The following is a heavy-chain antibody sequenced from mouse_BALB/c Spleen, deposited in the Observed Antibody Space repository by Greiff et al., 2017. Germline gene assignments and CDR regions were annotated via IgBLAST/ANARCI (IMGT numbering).Heavy chain of an antibody. Sequence: EVQGVESGGGLVQPGGSMKLSCVASGFTFSNYWMNWVRQSPEKGLEWVAEIRLKSNNYATHYAESVKGRFTISRDDSKSSVYLQMNNLRAEDTGIYYCTRQDYDYYFDYWGQGTTLTVSS. V-gene: IGHV6-6*02. D-gene: IGHD2-4*01. J-gene: IGHJ2*01. CDR1: GFTFSNYW. CDR3: TRQDYDYYFDY. CDR2: IRLKSNNYAT.